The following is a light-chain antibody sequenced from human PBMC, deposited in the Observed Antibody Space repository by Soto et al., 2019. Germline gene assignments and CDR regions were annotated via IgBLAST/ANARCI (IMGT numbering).Light chain of an antibody. CDR1: SGHSSYA. Sequence: QLVLTQSPSASASLGASVKLTCTLSSGHSSYAIAWHQQQPEKGPRYLMKLNSDGSHSKGDGLPDRFSGSSSGAERYLTISSPQSADEADDYCQTWGTGIPPVVFGGGTKLTVL. CDR2: LNSDGSH. CDR3: QTWGTGIPPVV. V-gene: IGLV4-69*01. J-gene: IGLJ2*01.